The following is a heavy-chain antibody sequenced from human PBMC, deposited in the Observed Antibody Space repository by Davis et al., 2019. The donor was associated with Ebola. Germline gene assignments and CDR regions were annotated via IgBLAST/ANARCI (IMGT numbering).Heavy chain of an antibody. Sequence: GESLKISCAASGLTVSSNYMSWVRQAPGKGLEWVSVIYSGGSTYYADSVKGRFTISRDNSKNTLYLQMNSLRAEDTAVYYCAAGYSSGWNIYWGQGTLVTVSS. CDR2: IYSGGST. CDR1: GLTVSSNY. J-gene: IGHJ4*02. CDR3: AAGYSSGWNIY. V-gene: IGHV3-66*01. D-gene: IGHD6-19*01.